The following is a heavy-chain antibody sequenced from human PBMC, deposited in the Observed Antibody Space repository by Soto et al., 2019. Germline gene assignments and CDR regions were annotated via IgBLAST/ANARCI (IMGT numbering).Heavy chain of an antibody. Sequence: SETLSLTCAVYGGSFSGYYWTWIRQTPGKGLEWIGEINHSESTNYNPSLKSRVTISVDTSKNQFSLKLNSVTAADTAIYYCAHILSGSKFNNWGQETWVTVPS. D-gene: IGHD3-9*01. CDR2: INHSEST. CDR1: GGSFSGYY. V-gene: IGHV4-34*01. J-gene: IGHJ4*02. CDR3: AHILSGSKFNN.